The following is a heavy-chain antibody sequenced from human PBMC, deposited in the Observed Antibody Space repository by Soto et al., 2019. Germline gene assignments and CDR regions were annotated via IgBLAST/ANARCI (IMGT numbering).Heavy chain of an antibody. CDR1: GYSFTSYW. V-gene: IGHV5-51*01. Sequence: GESLKISCKGSGYSFTSYWIGWVRQMPGKGLEWMGIIYPGDSDTRYSPSFQGQVTISADKSISTAYLQWSSLKASDTAMYYCAGSESYTMAYYYGMDVWGQGTTVTVSS. D-gene: IGHD1-26*01. CDR2: IYPGDSDT. J-gene: IGHJ6*02. CDR3: AGSESYTMAYYYGMDV.